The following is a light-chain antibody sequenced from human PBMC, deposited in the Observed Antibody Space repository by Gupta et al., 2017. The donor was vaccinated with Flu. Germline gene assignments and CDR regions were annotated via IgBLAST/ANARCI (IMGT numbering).Light chain of an antibody. CDR1: QSVSSSY. V-gene: IGKV3-20*01. J-gene: IGKJ1*01. CDR3: QQVGSSPPQT. CDR2: GAS. Sequence: EIVLTQSPGTLSLSPGERATVSCRASQSVSSSYSAWHQQKLGQSPRLLIYGASNRATGIPDRFSGSGSGRDLTLTISRREQEDIAVSYCQQVGSSPPQTFGQGTXVEIK.